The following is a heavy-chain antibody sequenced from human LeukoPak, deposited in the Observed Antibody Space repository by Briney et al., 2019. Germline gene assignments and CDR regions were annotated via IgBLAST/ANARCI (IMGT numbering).Heavy chain of an antibody. CDR1: GGSFSDYY. D-gene: IGHD6-19*01. J-gene: IGHJ4*02. CDR3: ARLGAFSTGWYGEGGFDY. Sequence: KPSETLSLTCAVYGGSFSDYYWGWIRQPPGKGLEWIGSIYYSGSTFYNPSLKSRVTISVDTSKNQFSLKLSSVTAADTAVYYCARLGAFSTGWYGEGGFDYWGQGTLVTVSS. V-gene: IGHV4-39*01. CDR2: IYYSGST.